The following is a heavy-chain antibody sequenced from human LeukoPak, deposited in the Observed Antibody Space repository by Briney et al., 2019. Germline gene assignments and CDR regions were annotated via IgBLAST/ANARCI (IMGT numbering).Heavy chain of an antibody. CDR3: ARDLVDSSGYYYDY. D-gene: IGHD3-22*01. CDR1: GFTFSSYW. Sequence: GGSLRLSCAASGFTFSSYWMSWVRQAPGKGLERVANIKQDGSEKYYVDSVKGRFTISRDNAKNSLYLQMNSLRAEDTAVYYCARDLVDSSGYYYDYWGQGTLVTVSS. CDR2: IKQDGSEK. V-gene: IGHV3-7*01. J-gene: IGHJ4*02.